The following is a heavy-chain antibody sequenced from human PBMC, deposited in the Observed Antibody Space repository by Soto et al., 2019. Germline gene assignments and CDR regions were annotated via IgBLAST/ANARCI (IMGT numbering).Heavy chain of an antibody. Sequence: QVHLVQSGAEVKKPGSSVKVSCKASGGTFSTYIFNWVRQAPGQGLEWMGRIIPFVDIPTYAQNFQGRVTITADKSTNTAYMELSSLTSDDTAVYYCAAAGGCSSNTCYRACDEWGQGTLVSFSS. CDR3: AAAGGCSSNTCYRACDE. CDR1: GGTFSTYI. CDR2: IIPFVDIP. J-gene: IGHJ4*02. D-gene: IGHD2-2*01. V-gene: IGHV1-69*02.